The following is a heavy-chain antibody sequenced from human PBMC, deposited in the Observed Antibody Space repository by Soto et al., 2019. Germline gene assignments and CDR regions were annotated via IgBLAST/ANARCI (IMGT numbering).Heavy chain of an antibody. Sequence: QVTLKESGPVLVKPTETLTLTCTVSGFSLSNARMGVSWIRQPPGKALEWLAHIFSNDEKSYSTSQKSSLTITKDPSKIQVVLTMTNIDPVDTATYYCARHGRGVGARPLDYWGQGTLVTVAS. CDR3: ARHGRGVGARPLDY. CDR1: GFSLSNARMG. J-gene: IGHJ4*02. D-gene: IGHD1-26*01. CDR2: IFSNDEK. V-gene: IGHV2-26*01.